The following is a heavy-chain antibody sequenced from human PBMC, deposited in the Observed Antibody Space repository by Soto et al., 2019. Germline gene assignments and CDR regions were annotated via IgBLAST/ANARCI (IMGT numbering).Heavy chain of an antibody. J-gene: IGHJ6*02. CDR3: VRQTTGSLIVAVASTPYSYLGFDV. Sequence: QITLKESGPTLVRPTQTLTLTCTFSGFSFSTSGVGVNWIRQPPGKALEWLALISWNDDKRYSASLRSRLTITDDTATNQVVLTLSNLDPVDTATYYCVRQTTGSLIVAVASTPYSYLGFDVWGQGTSVTVSS. D-gene: IGHD6-19*01. CDR1: GFSFSTSGVG. V-gene: IGHV2-5*01. CDR2: ISWNDDK.